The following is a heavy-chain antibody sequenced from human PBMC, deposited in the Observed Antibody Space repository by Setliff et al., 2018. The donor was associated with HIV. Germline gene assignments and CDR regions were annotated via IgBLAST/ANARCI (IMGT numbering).Heavy chain of an antibody. CDR2: VHHSGYT. CDR1: GGSFSGSY. CDR3: ARGGGRGNVYNSSPFDF. Sequence: SETLSLTCAVYGGSFSGSYWSWIRQSPEKGLEWIGEVHHSGYTNFNPSLKSRVTISVDTSKNQFSLKLKSVTAADTAVYYCARGGGRGNVYNSSPFDFWGQGTLVTVPQ. V-gene: IGHV4-34*01. J-gene: IGHJ4*02. D-gene: IGHD6-6*01.